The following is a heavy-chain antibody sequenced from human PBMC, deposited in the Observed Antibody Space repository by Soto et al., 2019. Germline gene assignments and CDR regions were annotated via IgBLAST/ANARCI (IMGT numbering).Heavy chain of an antibody. CDR3: AKDMRGSGRYYIYGMDV. CDR2: ISASGGST. V-gene: IGHV3-23*04. D-gene: IGHD3-10*01. CDR1: GFTFSSYA. J-gene: IGHJ6*02. Sequence: EVQLVESGGGLVQPGGSLRLSCAASGFTFSSYAMSWVRQAPGKGLEWVSTISASGGSTYHADSVKGRFTISRDNSKNTLYLQMNGLRDEDTAAYYCAKDMRGSGRYYIYGMDVWGQGTTVTVS.